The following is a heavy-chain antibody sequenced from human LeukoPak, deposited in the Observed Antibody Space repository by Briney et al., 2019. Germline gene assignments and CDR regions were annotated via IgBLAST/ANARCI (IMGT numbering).Heavy chain of an antibody. CDR1: GFTFSAYG. CDR3: AKDGTGCGGDCYSDY. J-gene: IGHJ4*02. CDR2: ITYSSGNT. V-gene: IGHV3-23*01. D-gene: IGHD2-21*02. Sequence: GGSLRLSCAASGFTFSAYGMSWFRQAPGKGLEWVSAITYSSGNTYYADSVKGRFTIFRDNSNSLRAEDTALYCAKDGTGCGGDCYSDYWGQGTLVTVSS.